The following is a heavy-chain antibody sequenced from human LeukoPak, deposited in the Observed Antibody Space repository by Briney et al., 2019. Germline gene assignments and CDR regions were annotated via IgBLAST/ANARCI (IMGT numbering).Heavy chain of an antibody. J-gene: IGHJ4*02. CDR1: GFAFSNYE. V-gene: IGHV3-48*03. CDR2: ISGSGTTI. D-gene: IGHD3-10*01. CDR3: ARDDRGDTIDY. Sequence: GGSLRLSCAASGFAFSNYEMNWVRQAPGKGLEWISYISGSGTTIYYADSVKGRFTISRDNAKNSLYLQMNSLRAEDTAVYYCARDDRGDTIDYWGQGTLVTVSS.